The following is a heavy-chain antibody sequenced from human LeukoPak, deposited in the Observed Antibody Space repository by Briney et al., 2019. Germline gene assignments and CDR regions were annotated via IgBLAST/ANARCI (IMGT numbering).Heavy chain of an antibody. Sequence: SQTLSLTCSVSGGSISSSNYYWSWIRQPAGKGLGWIGRIYTSESTDYNPSLKSRVTISVDTSRNQFSLKLSSVTAADTAVYYCARGLWFGDENPPYFDYWGQGILVTVSS. CDR2: IYTSEST. CDR1: GGSISSSNYY. D-gene: IGHD3-10*01. V-gene: IGHV4-61*02. CDR3: ARGLWFGDENPPYFDY. J-gene: IGHJ4*02.